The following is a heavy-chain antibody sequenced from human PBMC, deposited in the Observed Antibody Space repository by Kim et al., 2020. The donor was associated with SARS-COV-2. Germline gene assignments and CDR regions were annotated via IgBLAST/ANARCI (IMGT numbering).Heavy chain of an antibody. CDR1: GFTFSDHG. D-gene: IGHD3-10*01. CDR3: AKTRSGSWGVQLDF. Sequence: GGSLRLSCGAAGFTFSDHGMTWVRQAPGKGLEWVSSVCCGGRGTYYADSVKGRFTISRDNSKNTLYLQMNSLRAEDTARYYCAKTRSGSWGVQLDFWGQGILVTVPA. V-gene: IGHV3-23*01. CDR2: VCCGGRGT. J-gene: IGHJ4*02.